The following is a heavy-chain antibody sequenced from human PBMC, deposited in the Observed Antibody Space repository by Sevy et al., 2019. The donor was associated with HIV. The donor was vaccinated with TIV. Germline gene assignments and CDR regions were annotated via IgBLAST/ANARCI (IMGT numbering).Heavy chain of an antibody. Sequence: ASVKVSCKASGLTFTSYYMHWVRQAPGQGLEWMGMMNPGGGGTSYAPKFQGRVTMTRDTSTSTVLMELSSLRSEDTAVYYCAAGPEIALWSPPVGHWGQGTLVTVSS. J-gene: IGHJ4*02. D-gene: IGHD5-18*01. CDR3: AAGPEIALWSPPVGH. V-gene: IGHV1-46*01. CDR1: GLTFTSYY. CDR2: MNPGGGGT.